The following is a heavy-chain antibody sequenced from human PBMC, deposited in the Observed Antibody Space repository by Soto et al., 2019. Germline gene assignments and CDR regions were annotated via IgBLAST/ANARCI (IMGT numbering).Heavy chain of an antibody. J-gene: IGHJ4*02. Sequence: GGSLRLSCAASGFTVSSNYMSWVRQAPGKGLEWVSVIYSGGSTYYADSVKGRFTISRDNSKNTLYLQMNSLRAEDTAVYYCARAVAVAGTFDYWGQGTLVTVSS. CDR2: IYSGGST. D-gene: IGHD6-19*01. CDR1: GFTVSSNY. CDR3: ARAVAVAGTFDY. V-gene: IGHV3-53*01.